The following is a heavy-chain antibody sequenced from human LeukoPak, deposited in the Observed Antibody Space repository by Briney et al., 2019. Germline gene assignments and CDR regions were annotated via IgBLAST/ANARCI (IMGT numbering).Heavy chain of an antibody. CDR2: INHSGST. D-gene: IGHD5-18*01. V-gene: IGHV4-34*01. J-gene: IGHJ4*02. CDR1: GGSFSGYY. CDR3: ARARIQLWSAPFDY. Sequence: PSETLSLTCAVHGGSFSGYYWSWIRQPPGKGLEWIGEINHSGSTNYNPSLKSRVTISVDTSKNQFSLKLSSVTAADTAVYYCARARIQLWSAPFDYWGQGTLVTVSS.